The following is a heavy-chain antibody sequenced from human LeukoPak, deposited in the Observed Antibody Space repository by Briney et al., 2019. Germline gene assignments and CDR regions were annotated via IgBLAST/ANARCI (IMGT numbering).Heavy chain of an antibody. V-gene: IGHV3-30-3*01. CDR3: AKDPYSSSSWVY. D-gene: IGHD6-6*01. CDR2: ISSDRSNK. Sequence: GRSLRLSCAASGFTFSSYAMHWVRQAPGKGLEWVAVISSDRSNKYYADSVKGRFTISRDNSNNTLYLQMTSLRAEDTAVYYCAKDPYSSSSWVYWGQGTLVTVSS. J-gene: IGHJ4*02. CDR1: GFTFSSYA.